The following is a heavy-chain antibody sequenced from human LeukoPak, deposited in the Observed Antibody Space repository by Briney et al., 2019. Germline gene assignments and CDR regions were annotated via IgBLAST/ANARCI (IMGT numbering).Heavy chain of an antibody. J-gene: IGHJ3*02. Sequence: GGSLRLSCAASGFSFSDYAIHWVRQAPGKGLEWVAVIWYDGSTKYYADSVKGRFTISRDNSKNTLYLQMNSLRGEDTAVYYCARGDRAAFDIWGQGTMVTVSS. CDR2: IWYDGSTK. V-gene: IGHV3-33*01. CDR3: ARGDRAAFDI. CDR1: GFSFSDYA.